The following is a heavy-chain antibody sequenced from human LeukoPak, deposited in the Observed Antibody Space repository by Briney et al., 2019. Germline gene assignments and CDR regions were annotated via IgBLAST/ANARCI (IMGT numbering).Heavy chain of an antibody. CDR1: GGSFSGNYY. CDR3: ARSFDYYSSGYYPYYFDY. J-gene: IGHJ4*02. D-gene: IGHD3-22*01. Sequence: SETLSPTCAVYGGSFSGNYYWNWIRQPPGKGLEWIAEINHGGSTNHNPSLKNRVTISVDKSKNQFSLKLNSVTAADTAVYYCARSFDYYSSGYYPYYFDYWGQGTLVTVSS. V-gene: IGHV4-34*01. CDR2: INHGGST.